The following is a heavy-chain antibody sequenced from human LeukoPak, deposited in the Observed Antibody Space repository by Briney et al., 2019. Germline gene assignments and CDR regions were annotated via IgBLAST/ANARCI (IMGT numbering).Heavy chain of an antibody. CDR1: GFTFNSYW. V-gene: IGHV3-74*01. Sequence: GGSLRLSCAASGFTFNSYWMHWVRQAPGRGLVWVSRINSDGSSTTYADSVKGRFTISRDNVKNTLYLQMNSLRAEDTAVYYCARDLQAWYSSSWYTNTNWFDPWGQGTLVTVSS. J-gene: IGHJ5*02. CDR3: ARDLQAWYSSSWYTNTNWFDP. D-gene: IGHD6-13*01. CDR2: INSDGSST.